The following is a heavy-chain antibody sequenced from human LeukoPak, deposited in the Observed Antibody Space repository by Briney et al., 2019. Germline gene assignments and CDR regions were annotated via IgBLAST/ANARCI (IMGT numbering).Heavy chain of an antibody. V-gene: IGHV4-38-2*02. J-gene: IGHJ4*02. CDR2: IYHSGST. CDR1: GYSISSGYY. D-gene: IGHD3-22*01. CDR3: ARARDDSSGSYFDY. Sequence: SETLSLTCTVSGYSISSGYYWGWIRQPPGKGLEWIGSIYHSGSTYYNPSLKSRVTISVDTSKNQFSLKLSSVTAADTAVYYCARARDDSSGSYFDYWGQGTLVTVSS.